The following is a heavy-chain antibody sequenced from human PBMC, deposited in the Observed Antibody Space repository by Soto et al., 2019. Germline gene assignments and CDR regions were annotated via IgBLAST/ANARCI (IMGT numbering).Heavy chain of an antibody. CDR1: GGSFSGYY. V-gene: IGHV4-34*01. J-gene: IGHJ4*02. D-gene: IGHD2-2*01. CDR3: ARRGYCSSTSCYGGGKFYY. Sequence: QVQLQQWGAGLLKPSETLSLTCAVYGGSFSGYYWSWIRQPPGKGLEWIGEINHSGSTNYNPSLKSRVTISVDTSKNQFSLKLSSVTAADTAVYYCARRGYCSSTSCYGGGKFYYWGQGTLVTVSS. CDR2: INHSGST.